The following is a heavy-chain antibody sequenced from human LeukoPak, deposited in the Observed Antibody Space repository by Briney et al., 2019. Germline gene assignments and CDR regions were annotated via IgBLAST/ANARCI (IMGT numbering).Heavy chain of an antibody. D-gene: IGHD3-10*01. CDR1: GIIFSTYT. CDR3: TAGVFDY. V-gene: IGHV3-48*04. CDR2: ISSNSSII. Sequence: TGGSLRLSCEASGIIFSTYTMNWVRQAPGKGLQWISYISSNSSIIYYADSVKGRFTISRDNAKNSLSLQMNNLRVEDTAVYYCTAGVFDYWGQGTLVTVSS. J-gene: IGHJ4*02.